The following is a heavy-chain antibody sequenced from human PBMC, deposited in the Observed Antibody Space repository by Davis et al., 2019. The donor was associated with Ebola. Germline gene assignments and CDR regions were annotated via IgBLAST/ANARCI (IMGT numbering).Heavy chain of an antibody. CDR3: AREIPSGLVYLDY. CDR1: GFTFSNYA. Sequence: PSETLSLTCVASGFTFSNYAFHWVRQAPGKGLEWVTVISYDGNHKYYADSVKGRFSISRDNSKNTVYLQMDGLRPDDTALYYCAREIPSGLVYLDYWGQGTLVTVSS. D-gene: IGHD3/OR15-3a*01. J-gene: IGHJ4*02. V-gene: IGHV3-30*04. CDR2: ISYDGNHK.